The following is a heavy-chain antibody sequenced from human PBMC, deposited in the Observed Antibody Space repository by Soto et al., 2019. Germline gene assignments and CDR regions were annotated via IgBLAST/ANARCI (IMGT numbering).Heavy chain of an antibody. V-gene: IGHV2-5*02. CDR2: IYWDDDK. CDR3: AHYSSTSSFDY. CDR1: GFSLSTSGMG. D-gene: IGHD6-13*01. J-gene: IGHJ4*02. Sequence: SGPTLVNPTQTFTLACTFSGFSLSTSGMGVGWIRQPPGKALEWLALIYWDDDKRYSPSLKGRLTITKDTSKNQVVLTMTNMDPVDTATYYCAHYSSTSSFDYWGQGTLVTVSS.